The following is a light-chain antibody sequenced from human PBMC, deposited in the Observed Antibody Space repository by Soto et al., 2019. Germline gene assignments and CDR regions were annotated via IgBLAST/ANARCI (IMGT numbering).Light chain of an antibody. CDR3: SSYAPSDVV. CDR1: PSDVGGSNS. CDR2: DAN. V-gene: IGLV2-8*01. J-gene: IGLJ2*01. Sequence: QSALTQPPSASGSPGQSVTISCTGTPSDVGGSNSVSWYQQHPGKAPNLMIYDANKRPSGVPDRFSGSKSGNTASLTVSGLQAADEAYYFCSSYAPSDVVFGGGTTLTVL.